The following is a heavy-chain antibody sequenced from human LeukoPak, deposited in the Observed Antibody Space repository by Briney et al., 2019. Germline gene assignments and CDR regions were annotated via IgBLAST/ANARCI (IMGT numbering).Heavy chain of an antibody. D-gene: IGHD3-22*01. J-gene: IGHJ4*02. CDR1: GYTFTSYY. CDR2: INPSGGST. CDR3: ARTDSSGYSFDY. Sequence: EASVKVSCKASGYTFTSYYMHWVRQAPGQGLGWMGIINPSGGSTSYAQKFQGRVTMTRDTSTSTVYMELSSLRSEDTAVYYCARTDSSGYSFDYWGQGTLVTVSS. V-gene: IGHV1-46*01.